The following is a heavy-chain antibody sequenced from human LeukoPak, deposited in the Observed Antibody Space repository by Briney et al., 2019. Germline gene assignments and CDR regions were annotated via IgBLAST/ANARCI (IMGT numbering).Heavy chain of an antibody. Sequence: GASVKVSCKASGYTFTGYYMHWVRQAPGQGLEWMGWINPNSGGTNYAQKFLGRVTMTRDTSISTAYMELSSLRSEDTAVYYCARSGGDYDSSGYYPFDYWGQGTLVTVSS. CDR1: GYTFTGYY. V-gene: IGHV1-2*02. CDR2: INPNSGGT. CDR3: ARSGGDYDSSGYYPFDY. D-gene: IGHD3-22*01. J-gene: IGHJ4*02.